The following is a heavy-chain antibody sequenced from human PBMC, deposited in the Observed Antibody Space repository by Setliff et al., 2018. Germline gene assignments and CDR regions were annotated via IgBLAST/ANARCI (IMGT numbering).Heavy chain of an antibody. D-gene: IGHD3-10*01. Sequence: PSETLSLTCAVYGGSFGGYYWSWIRQPPGKGLEWIGEINHSGSTNYNPSLKSRVTISVDTSKNQFSLKLSSVTAADTAVYYCARGLRITMVRGANRGVDYWGQGTLVTVSS. CDR1: GGSFGGYY. CDR2: INHSGST. CDR3: ARGLRITMVRGANRGVDY. J-gene: IGHJ4*02. V-gene: IGHV4-34*01.